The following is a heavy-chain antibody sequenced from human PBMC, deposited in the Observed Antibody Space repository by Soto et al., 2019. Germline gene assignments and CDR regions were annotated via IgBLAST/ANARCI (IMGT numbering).Heavy chain of an antibody. CDR2: ISSSSSTI. D-gene: IGHD2-15*01. CDR3: ARISRTSWVDDAFDI. Sequence: GGSLRLSCAASGFTFSSYSMNWVRQAPGKELEWVSYISSSSSTIYYADSVKGRFTISRDNAKNSLYLQMNSLRAEDTSVYYCARISRTSWVDDAFDIWGQGTMVTVSS. V-gene: IGHV3-48*01. J-gene: IGHJ3*02. CDR1: GFTFSSYS.